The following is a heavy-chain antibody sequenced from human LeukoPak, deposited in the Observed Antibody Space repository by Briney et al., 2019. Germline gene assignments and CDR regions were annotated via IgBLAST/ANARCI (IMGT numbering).Heavy chain of an antibody. V-gene: IGHV4-61*02. J-gene: IGHJ4*02. Sequence: SETLSLTCTVSGGSISSSSYYWGWIRQPAGKGLEWIGRIHTSGSTNYNPSLKSRVTMSVDPSKNQFSLKLSSVTAADTAVYYCAREYSNYAVDYWGQGTLVTVSS. D-gene: IGHD4-11*01. CDR1: GGSISSSSYY. CDR2: IHTSGST. CDR3: AREYSNYAVDY.